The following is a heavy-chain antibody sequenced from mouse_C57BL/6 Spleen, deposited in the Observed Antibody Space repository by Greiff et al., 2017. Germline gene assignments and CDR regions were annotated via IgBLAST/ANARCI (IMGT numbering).Heavy chain of an antibody. V-gene: IGHV1-54*01. CDR3: ARSTTVVATDYAMDY. CDR1: GYAFTNYL. D-gene: IGHD1-1*01. Sequence: VQLQQSGAELVRPGTSVKVSCKASGYAFTNYLIEWVKQRPGQGLEWIGVINPGSGGTNYNEKIKGKATLTADKSSSTAYVQLSSLTSEDSAVYVCARSTTVVATDYAMDYWGQGTSVTVSS. CDR2: INPGSGGT. J-gene: IGHJ4*01.